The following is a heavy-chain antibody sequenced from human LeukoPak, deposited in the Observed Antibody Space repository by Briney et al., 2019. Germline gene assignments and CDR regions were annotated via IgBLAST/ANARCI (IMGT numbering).Heavy chain of an antibody. V-gene: IGHV3-33*01. CDR1: GFTFSSYG. CDR3: ARGRGPGYSYGVLDY. CDR2: MWYDGSNK. Sequence: GGSLRPSCAASGFTFSSYGMHWVRQAPGKGLGWMAVMWYDGSNKYYADSVKGRFTISRDNSKNTLYLQMNSLRAEDTAVYYCARGRGPGYSYGVLDYWGQGTLVTVSS. D-gene: IGHD5-18*01. J-gene: IGHJ4*02.